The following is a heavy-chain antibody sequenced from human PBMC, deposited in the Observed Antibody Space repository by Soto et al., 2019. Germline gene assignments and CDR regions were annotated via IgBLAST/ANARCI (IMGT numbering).Heavy chain of an antibody. D-gene: IGHD2-21*02. CDR2: IVPMFGSE. CDR3: VRGGGGGGDCYSLGIEYFQH. V-gene: IGHV1-69*12. Sequence: QVQLVQSGAEVREPGSSVKVSCKASGGTFSSSAINWVRQAPGQGLEWMGGIVPMFGSENHAQKFQGRVTITADESTTTAYMELSSLRSEDTAVYYCVRGGGGGGDCYSLGIEYFQHWGQGTLVTVSS. J-gene: IGHJ1*01. CDR1: GGTFSSSA.